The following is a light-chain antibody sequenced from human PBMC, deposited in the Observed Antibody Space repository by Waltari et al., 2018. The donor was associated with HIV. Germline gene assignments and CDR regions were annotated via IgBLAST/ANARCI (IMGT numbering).Light chain of an antibody. CDR1: QSISSY. Sequence: EIVLTQSPATLSLSPGERATLSCRASQSISSYLAWYQQKPGQAPRLLIYDASNRASGSPARFSGSGSGTDFTLTISSLEPEDFALYYCQQRSNWHFGPGTKVDIK. CDR3: QQRSNWH. CDR2: DAS. J-gene: IGKJ3*01. V-gene: IGKV3D-11*02.